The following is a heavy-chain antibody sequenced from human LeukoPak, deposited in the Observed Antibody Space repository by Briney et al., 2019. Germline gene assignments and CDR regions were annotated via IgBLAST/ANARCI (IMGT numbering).Heavy chain of an antibody. D-gene: IGHD3-22*01. CDR2: IDWDDDK. J-gene: IGHJ3*02. V-gene: IGHV2-70*01. CDR3: TRGYYYDSFTFDI. CDR1: GFPLSTSGMC. Sequence: SGPTLVNPPQTLTLTCTFSGFPLSTSGMCVSWIRQPPGKALEWLALIDWDDDKYHSTSLKTRLTISKDTSKNQVVLTMTHMAPMDTASYYCTRGYYYDSFTFDIWGQGTMVTVSS.